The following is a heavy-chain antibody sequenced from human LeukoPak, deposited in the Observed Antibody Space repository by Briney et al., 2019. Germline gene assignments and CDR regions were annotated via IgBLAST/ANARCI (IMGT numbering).Heavy chain of an antibody. CDR3: ARGEGFGVEFDY. CDR2: IYYSGSI. J-gene: IGHJ4*02. D-gene: IGHD3-3*01. CDR1: GGSINSYY. V-gene: IGHV4-59*01. Sequence: SETLSLTCTVSGGSINSYYWSWIRQPPGKGLEWIGYIYYSGSISYNPSLKSRVTISVDTSKNQFSLKLSSVTAADTAVYYCARGEGFGVEFDYWGQGTLVTVSS.